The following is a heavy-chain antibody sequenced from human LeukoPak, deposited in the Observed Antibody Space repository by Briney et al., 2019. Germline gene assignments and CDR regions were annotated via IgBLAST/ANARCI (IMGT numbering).Heavy chain of an antibody. Sequence: SVKVSCKASGGTFSSYAISWVRQAPGQGLEWMGGIIPIFGTANYAQKFQGRVTITADESTSTAYMELSSLRSEDRAVYYCAGATIFGVVIAGYAFDIWGQGTMVTVSS. J-gene: IGHJ3*02. CDR1: GGTFSSYA. CDR2: IIPIFGTA. CDR3: AGATIFGVVIAGYAFDI. V-gene: IGHV1-69*13. D-gene: IGHD3-3*01.